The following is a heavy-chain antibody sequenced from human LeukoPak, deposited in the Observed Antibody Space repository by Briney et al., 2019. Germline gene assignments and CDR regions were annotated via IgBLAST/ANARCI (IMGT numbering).Heavy chain of an antibody. J-gene: IGHJ4*02. CDR3: ARDRGSFDY. Sequence: SETLSLTCTVSGGSISSSNYYWGWIRQPPGKGLEWIGSIYYSGSTYYSPSLKSRVTISVDTSKNQFSLKLSSVTAADTAVYYCARDRGSFDYWGQGTLVTVSS. V-gene: IGHV4-39*07. D-gene: IGHD3-16*01. CDR2: IYYSGST. CDR1: GGSISSSNYY.